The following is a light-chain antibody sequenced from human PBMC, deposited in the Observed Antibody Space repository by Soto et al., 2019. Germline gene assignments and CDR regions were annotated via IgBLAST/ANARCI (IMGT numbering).Light chain of an antibody. Sequence: QSVLTQPPSASGTPGQRVTISCSGSCSNIGSNYVYWYQQLPGTVPQLLIYRNNERPSGVPDRFSGSKSGTSASLAISGLRSEDEADYYCAAWDDSLSGVVFGGGTKLTVL. CDR2: RNN. CDR3: AAWDDSLSGVV. J-gene: IGLJ2*01. CDR1: CSNIGSNY. V-gene: IGLV1-47*01.